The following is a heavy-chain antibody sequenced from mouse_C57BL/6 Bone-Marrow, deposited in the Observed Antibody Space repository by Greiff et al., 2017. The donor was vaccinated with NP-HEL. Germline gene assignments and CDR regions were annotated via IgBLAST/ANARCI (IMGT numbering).Heavy chain of an antibody. CDR3: ARNYGSSYWYFDV. CDR1: GFNIKDYY. V-gene: IGHV14-2*01. D-gene: IGHD1-1*01. J-gene: IGHJ1*03. CDR2: IDPEDGET. Sequence: EVQLVESGAELVKPGASVKLSCTASGFNIKDYYMHWVKQRTEQGLEWIGKIDPEDGETKYAPKFQGKATITADTSSNTAYLQLSSLTSEDTAVYYCARNYGSSYWYFDVWGTGTTVTVSS.